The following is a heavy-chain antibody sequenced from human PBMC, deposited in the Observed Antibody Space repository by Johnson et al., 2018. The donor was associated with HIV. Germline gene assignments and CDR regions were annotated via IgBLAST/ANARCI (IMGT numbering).Heavy chain of an antibody. CDR3: AKDHWVVGSWQAFDI. V-gene: IGHV3-23*04. Sequence: VQLVESGGGVVQPGGSLRLSCAASGFTFSSYGMHWVRQAPGKGLEWVSAISGSGGSTYYADSVKGRFTISRDNSKNTLYLQMNSLRAEDTAVYYCAKDHWVVGSWQAFDIWGQGTMVTVSS. J-gene: IGHJ3*02. D-gene: IGHD6-13*01. CDR1: GFTFSSYG. CDR2: ISGSGGST.